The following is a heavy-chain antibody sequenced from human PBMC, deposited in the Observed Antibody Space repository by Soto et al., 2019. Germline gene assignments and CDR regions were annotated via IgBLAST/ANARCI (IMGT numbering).Heavy chain of an antibody. Sequence: LRLSCAASGFTFSSYGMHWVRQAPGKGLEWVAVISYDGSNKYYADSVKGRFTISRDNSKNTLYLQMNSLRAEDTAVYYCAKDRLPRWTSGYYGMDVWGQGTTVTVSS. CDR3: AKDRLPRWTSGYYGMDV. CDR2: ISYDGSNK. D-gene: IGHD4-17*01. CDR1: GFTFSSYG. J-gene: IGHJ6*02. V-gene: IGHV3-30*18.